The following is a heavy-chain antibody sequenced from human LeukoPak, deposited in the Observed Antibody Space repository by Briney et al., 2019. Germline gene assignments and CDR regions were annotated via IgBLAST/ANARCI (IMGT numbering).Heavy chain of an antibody. CDR1: GGSFSGYY. CDR3: APRSSGFDY. J-gene: IGHJ4*02. Sequence: SGTLSLTCAVYGGSFSGYYWNWIRQPPGKGLEWIGEINHSGSTNYNPSLKSRLTISVDTSKNQVSLKLSSMTAADTAVYYCAPRSSGFDYWGQGTLVTVSS. V-gene: IGHV4-34*01. D-gene: IGHD3-22*01. CDR2: INHSGST.